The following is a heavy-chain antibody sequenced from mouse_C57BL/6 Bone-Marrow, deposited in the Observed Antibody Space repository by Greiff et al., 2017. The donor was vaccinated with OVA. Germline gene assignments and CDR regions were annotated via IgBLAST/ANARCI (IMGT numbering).Heavy chain of an antibody. J-gene: IGHJ4*01. V-gene: IGHV1-9*01. CDR3: AREGIYYGNDGEVYYYAMDY. CDR2: ILPGSGST. CDR1: GYTFTGYW. D-gene: IGHD2-2*01. Sequence: VQLQESGAELMKPGASVKLSCKATGYTFTGYWIEWVKQRPGHGLEWIGEILPGSGSTNYNEKFKGKATFTADTSSNTAYMQLSSLTTEDSAIYYWAREGIYYGNDGEVYYYAMDYWGQGTSVTVSA.